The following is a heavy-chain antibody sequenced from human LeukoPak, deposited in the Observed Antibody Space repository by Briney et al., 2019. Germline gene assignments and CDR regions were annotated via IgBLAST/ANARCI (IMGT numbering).Heavy chain of an antibody. CDR2: INHSGST. CDR1: GGSFSGYY. J-gene: IGHJ6*02. V-gene: IGHV4-34*01. CDR3: ARNPGNYYGMDV. Sequence: SETLSLTCAVYGGSFSGYYWSWIRQPPGKGLEWIGEINHSGSTNYNPSLKSRGSISVDTSKNQFSLKLSSVTAADTAVYYCARNPGNYYGMDVWGQGTTVTVSS.